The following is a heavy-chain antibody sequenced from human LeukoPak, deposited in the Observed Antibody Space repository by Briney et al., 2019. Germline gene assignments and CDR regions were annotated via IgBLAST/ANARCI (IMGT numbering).Heavy chain of an antibody. D-gene: IGHD1-26*01. CDR2: INPNSGGT. CDR1: GYTFTGYY. CDR3: ARGWELNGADDAFDI. J-gene: IGHJ3*02. V-gene: IGHV1-2*02. Sequence: ASVKVSCKASGYTFTGYYMHWVRQAPGQGLEWMGWINPNSGGTNYAQKFQGRVTMTRDTSISTAYMELSRLRSDDTAVYYCARGWELNGADDAFDIWGQGTMVTVSS.